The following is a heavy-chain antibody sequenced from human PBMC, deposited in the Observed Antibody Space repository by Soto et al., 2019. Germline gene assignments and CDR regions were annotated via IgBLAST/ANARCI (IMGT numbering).Heavy chain of an antibody. V-gene: IGHV3-15*01. Sequence: EVQLVESGGGSVKPGGSLGLSCAASGLTFSNVWMTWVRQAPGKGLEWVGRIKSKSDGETADVAAPVKARFTISRDDSKNTVFLEMNSLKSEDTALYYCAITAMINRDSSTSFDYWGRGTQVTVSS. CDR3: AITAMINRDSSTSFDY. CDR2: IKSKSDGETA. D-gene: IGHD5-18*01. J-gene: IGHJ4*02. CDR1: GLTFSNVW.